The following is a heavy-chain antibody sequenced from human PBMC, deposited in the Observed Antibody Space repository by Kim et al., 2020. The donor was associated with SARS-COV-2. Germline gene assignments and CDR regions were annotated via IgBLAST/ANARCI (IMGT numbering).Heavy chain of an antibody. V-gene: IGHV4-59*08. D-gene: IGHD3-3*01. Sequence: LKSRVSISVDTSKIQFSLKLISVTAADTAVYYCARHLRDYDFWSGLYFDYWGQGTLVTVSS. J-gene: IGHJ4*02. CDR3: ARHLRDYDFWSGLYFDY.